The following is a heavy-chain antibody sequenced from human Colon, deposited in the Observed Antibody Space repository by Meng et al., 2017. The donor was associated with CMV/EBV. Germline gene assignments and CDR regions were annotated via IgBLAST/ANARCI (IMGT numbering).Heavy chain of an antibody. J-gene: IGHJ4*02. CDR1: GGSVSSGSYY. CDR3: TRLRFPPTMIVVV. D-gene: IGHD3-22*01. V-gene: IGHV4-61*01. CDR2: IYYSGST. Sequence: GSLRLSCTVSGGSVSSGSYYWSWIRQPPGKGLEWIGYIYYSGSTYYNPSLKSRVTISVDTSKNQFSLKLSSVTAADTAVYYCTRLRFPPTMIVVVWGQGTLVTVSS.